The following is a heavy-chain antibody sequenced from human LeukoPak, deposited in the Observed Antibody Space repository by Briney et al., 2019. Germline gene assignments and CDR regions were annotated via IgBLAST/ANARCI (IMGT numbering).Heavy chain of an antibody. J-gene: IGHJ4*02. CDR3: ARDPHSSGWPSGY. CDR1: GGSISSSNW. D-gene: IGHD6-19*01. V-gene: IGHV4-4*02. CDR2: IYKSRNI. Sequence: PSETLSLTCTVSGGSISSSNWWSWARQSPGKGLEWIGEIYKSRNIDYNPSLESRATISIDKSKNQLSLKLTSLTAADTAVYYCARDPHSSGWPSGYWGQGTLVTVSS.